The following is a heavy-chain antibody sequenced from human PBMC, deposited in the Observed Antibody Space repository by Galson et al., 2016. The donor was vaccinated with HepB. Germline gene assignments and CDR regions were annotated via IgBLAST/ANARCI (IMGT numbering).Heavy chain of an antibody. CDR2: IKSTNDDGSI. J-gene: IGHJ4*02. CDR3: TSDCVESFNWYFYY. Sequence: SLRLSCAGSGFTFNTAWMNWVRQAPGKGLEWVGRIKSTNDDGSIDYAAPVQGRFTISRDDSRNTVYLHMNRLKPEDTAVYFCTSDCVESFNWYFYYWGQGTLVTVSS. D-gene: IGHD2-21*01. V-gene: IGHV3-15*07. CDR1: GFTFNTAW.